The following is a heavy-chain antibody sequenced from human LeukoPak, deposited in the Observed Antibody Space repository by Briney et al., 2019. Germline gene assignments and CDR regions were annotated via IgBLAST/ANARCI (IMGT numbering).Heavy chain of an antibody. J-gene: IGHJ4*02. Sequence: HPGGSLRLSCAASGFTVSSNYMNWVRQAPGKGLEWVSVVSSGGDTYYADSVRGRFVISRDHSKNTLYLQMNGLRAEDTAVYYCTRGVWDWGQGTLVTVSS. V-gene: IGHV3-53*01. D-gene: IGHD1-26*01. CDR1: GFTVSSNY. CDR2: VSSGGDT. CDR3: TRGVWD.